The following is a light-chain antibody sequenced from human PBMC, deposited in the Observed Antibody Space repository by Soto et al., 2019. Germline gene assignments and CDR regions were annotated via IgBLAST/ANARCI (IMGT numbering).Light chain of an antibody. CDR2: GAS. V-gene: IGKV3-20*01. J-gene: IGKJ5*01. CDR1: QSVSSSY. Sequence: EIVLTQSPGTLSLSPGERVTLSCRASQSVSSSYLAWYQQKPGQAPRLLIYGASSRATGISDRFSGSGSGTDFTLTISRLKPEDVAVNYCQHYGSSLSITFGQGTRLENK. CDR3: QHYGSSLSIT.